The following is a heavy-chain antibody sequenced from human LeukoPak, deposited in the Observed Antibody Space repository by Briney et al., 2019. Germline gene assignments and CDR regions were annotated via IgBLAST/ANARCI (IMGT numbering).Heavy chain of an antibody. J-gene: IGHJ5*02. Sequence: SETLSLTCTVSGGSISPYYWSWIRQAAGKGLEWIGRISASGNTNYSPSLKSRVTMSVDTSKKQFSLKLSSVTAADTAVYYCARDRGLYGEVLFDPWGQGTLVTVSS. V-gene: IGHV4-4*07. D-gene: IGHD3-10*01. CDR3: ARDRGLYGEVLFDP. CDR1: GGSISPYY. CDR2: ISASGNT.